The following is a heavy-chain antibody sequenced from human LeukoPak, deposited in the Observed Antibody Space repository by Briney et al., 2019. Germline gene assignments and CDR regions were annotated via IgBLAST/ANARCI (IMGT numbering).Heavy chain of an antibody. Sequence: SETLSLTCAVYGGSFSGYYWSWIRQPPGKGLEWIGEINHSGSTNYNPSLKSRVAISVDTSKNQFSLKLSSVTAADTAVYYCARGRASYDFWSGYLAPNWFDPWGQGTLVTVSS. D-gene: IGHD3-3*01. CDR1: GGSFSGYY. CDR2: INHSGST. J-gene: IGHJ5*02. CDR3: ARGRASYDFWSGYLAPNWFDP. V-gene: IGHV4-34*01.